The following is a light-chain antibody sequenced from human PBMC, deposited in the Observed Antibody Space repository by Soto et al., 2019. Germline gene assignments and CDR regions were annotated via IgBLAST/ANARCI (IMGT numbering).Light chain of an antibody. V-gene: IGKV2-28*01. CDR1: QSLLHDNGYNY. J-gene: IGKJ5*01. CDR2: LGS. CDR3: MQTLQVPT. Sequence: DIVMTQSPLSLSVTPGEPASIFCRSSQSLLHDNGYNYMDWYLQKPGQSPQLLIYLGSNRASGVPDRVSGSGSGTDFTLNIRRVEAEDVGVYYCMQTLQVPTFGQGTRRE.